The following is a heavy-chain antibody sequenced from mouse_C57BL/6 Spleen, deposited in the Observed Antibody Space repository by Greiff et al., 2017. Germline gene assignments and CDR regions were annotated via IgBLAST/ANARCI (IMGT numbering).Heavy chain of an antibody. V-gene: IGHV2-9-1*01. D-gene: IGHD1-1*01. Sequence: VMLVESGPGLVAPSQSLSITCTVSGFSLTSYAISWVRQPPGKGLEWLGVIWTGGGTNYNSALKSRLSISTVNSKSPVFLKMNSLQTDDTASYYCASNFGSSLYFAVWGSGTTVTVSS. J-gene: IGHJ1*01. CDR2: IWTGGGT. CDR3: ASNFGSSLYFAV. CDR1: GFSLTSYA.